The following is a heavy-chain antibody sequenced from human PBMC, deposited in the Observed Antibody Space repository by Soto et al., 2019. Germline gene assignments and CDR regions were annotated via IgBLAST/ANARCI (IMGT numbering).Heavy chain of an antibody. CDR2: IYPGDSDT. Sequence: GESLKISCEGSGYSFTSYWIGWVRQMPGKGLEWMGIIYPGDSDTIYSPSFQGQVTMSADKSIRTAYLQWNSLKASDTAIYYCTRTYYYISGKFSXMDGWGQGTTVTVSS. D-gene: IGHD3-10*01. V-gene: IGHV5-51*01. J-gene: IGHJ6*02. CDR3: TRTYYYISGKFSXMDG. CDR1: GYSFTSYW.